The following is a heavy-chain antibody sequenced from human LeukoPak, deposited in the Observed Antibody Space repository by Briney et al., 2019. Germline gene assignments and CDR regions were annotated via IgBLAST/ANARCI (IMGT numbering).Heavy chain of an antibody. J-gene: IGHJ4*02. V-gene: IGHV3-48*04. CDR2: ISSSSSTI. CDR1: GFTFSSHW. CDR3: ARDRGGSYSAIDY. Sequence: GGSLRLSCAASGFTFSSHWMHWVRQAPGKGLEWVSFISSSSSTIYYADSVKGRFTISRDNAKNSLYLQMNSLRAEDTAVYYCARDRGGSYSAIDYWGQGPLVTVSS. D-gene: IGHD1-26*01.